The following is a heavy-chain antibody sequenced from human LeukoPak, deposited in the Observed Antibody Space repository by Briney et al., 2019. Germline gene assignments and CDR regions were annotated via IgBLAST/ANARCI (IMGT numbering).Heavy chain of an antibody. CDR2: IYSDNT. V-gene: IGHV3-53*01. Sequence: GGSLRLSCTVSGFTVSTNSMSWVRQAPGKGLEWVSFIYSDNTHYSDSVKGRFTISRDNSKNTLYLQMNSLRAEDTAVYYCARRAGAYSHPYDYWGQGTLVTASS. J-gene: IGHJ4*02. D-gene: IGHD4/OR15-4a*01. CDR3: ARRAGAYSHPYDY. CDR1: GFTVSTNS.